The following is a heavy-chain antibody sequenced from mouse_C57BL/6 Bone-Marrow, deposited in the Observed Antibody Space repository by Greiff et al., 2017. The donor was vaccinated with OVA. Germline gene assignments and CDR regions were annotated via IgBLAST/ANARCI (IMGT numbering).Heavy chain of an antibody. CDR2: ISSGGSYT. CDR3: ARPLWAY. V-gene: IGHV5-6*01. CDR1: GFTFSSYG. Sequence: EVQGVESGGDLVKPGGSLKLSCAASGFTFSSYGMSWVRQTPDKRLEWVATISSGGSYTYYQDSVKGRFTISRDNAKNTLYLQMSSLKSEDTAMYYCARPLWAYWGQGTLVTVSA. J-gene: IGHJ3*01.